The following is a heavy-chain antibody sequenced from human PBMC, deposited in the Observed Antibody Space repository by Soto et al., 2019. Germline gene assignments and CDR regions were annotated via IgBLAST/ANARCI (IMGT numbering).Heavy chain of an antibody. CDR3: ARDFTDAFDI. CDR2: ISYDGSNK. J-gene: IGHJ3*02. Sequence: GGSLRLSCAASGFTFSSYAMHWVRQAPGKGLEWVAVISYDGSNKYYADSVKGRFTISRDNSKNTLYLQMNSLRAEDTAVYYYARDFTDAFDIWGQGTMVTVSS. CDR1: GFTFSSYA. V-gene: IGHV3-30-3*01.